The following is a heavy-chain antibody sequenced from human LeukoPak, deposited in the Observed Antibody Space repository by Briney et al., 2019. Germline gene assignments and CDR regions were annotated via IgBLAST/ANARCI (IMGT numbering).Heavy chain of an antibody. D-gene: IGHD5-12*01. Sequence: GGSLRLSCAASGFTFSSYSMNWVRQAPGKGLEWVSSISSSSSYIYYADSVKGRFTISRDNAKNSLYLQMNSLRAEDTAVYYCARDTSIVATMNNYYYMDVWGKGTTVTVSS. CDR3: ARDTSIVATMNNYYYMDV. CDR2: ISSSSSYI. V-gene: IGHV3-21*01. J-gene: IGHJ6*03. CDR1: GFTFSSYS.